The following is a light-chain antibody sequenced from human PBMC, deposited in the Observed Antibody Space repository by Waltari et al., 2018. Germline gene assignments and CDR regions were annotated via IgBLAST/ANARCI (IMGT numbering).Light chain of an antibody. Sequence: SSDLTQDPSVSVALGQTVRITCQGETLRRYYASWYQQRPGQAPVLVLYGPGKRPSGIPDRFSGSTSGNTASLTITGAQAEDEADYYCHSRETFSTRLFGGGTRLTV. CDR3: HSRETFSTRL. CDR1: TLRRYY. J-gene: IGLJ2*01. V-gene: IGLV3-19*01. CDR2: GPG.